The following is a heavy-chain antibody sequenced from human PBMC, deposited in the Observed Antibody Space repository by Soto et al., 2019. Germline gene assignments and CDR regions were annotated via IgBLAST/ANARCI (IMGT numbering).Heavy chain of an antibody. Sequence: SETLSLTCTVSGGSISSYYWSWIRQPPGKGLEWIGYIYYSGSTNYNPSLKSRVTISVDTSKNQFSLKLSSVTAADTAVYYCARSGYPRQTFDYWGQGTLVTVSS. CDR1: GGSISSYY. J-gene: IGHJ4*02. CDR2: IYYSGST. V-gene: IGHV4-59*01. D-gene: IGHD3-22*01. CDR3: ARSGYPRQTFDY.